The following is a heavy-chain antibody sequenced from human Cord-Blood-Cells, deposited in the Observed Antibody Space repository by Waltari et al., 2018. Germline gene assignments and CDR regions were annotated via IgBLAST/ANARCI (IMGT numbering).Heavy chain of an antibody. V-gene: IGHV1-69*01. CDR2: IIPIFGTA. J-gene: IGHJ4*02. CDR3: ARDQSSTNLWVDYFDY. D-gene: IGHD2-2*01. CDR1: GGTFSSYA. Sequence: QVHLVQSAAEVKKPGSSVKVPCKASGGTFSSYAISWMRQAPGQGLEWMGGIIPIFGTANYAQKFQGRVTITADESASTAYMELSSLRSEDTAVYYCARDQSSTNLWVDYFDYWGQGTLVTVSS.